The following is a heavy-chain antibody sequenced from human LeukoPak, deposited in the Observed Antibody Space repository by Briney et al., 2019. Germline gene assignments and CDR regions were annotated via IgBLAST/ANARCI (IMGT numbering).Heavy chain of an antibody. CDR1: GFIFSSYG. CDR2: IAFDGSNQ. V-gene: IGHV3-30*03. CDR3: ARKDNYGRYGFDV. J-gene: IGHJ6*02. D-gene: IGHD5-18*01. Sequence: SGGSLRLSCAASGFIFSSYGMYWVRRSRGKGREWVAVIAFDGSNQNYADPVKGRFTISRDNSKNTAYLQMNSLRAEDTAVYYCARKDNYGRYGFDVWGQGTTVTVSS.